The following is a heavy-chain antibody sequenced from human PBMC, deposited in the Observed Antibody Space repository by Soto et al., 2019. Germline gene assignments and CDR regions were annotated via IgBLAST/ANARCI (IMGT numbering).Heavy chain of an antibody. Sequence: QVQLVQSGAEVKKPGSSVNVSCKASGGTFSSYTISWVRQAPGQGHERMGRIIPILGTPNYAHKLQGRVTIIAYKSTSAAYGALCSLRSEDTAVYYCARDGGEAALAYMVFWGKRTTVTVSS. J-gene: IGHJ6*03. CDR2: IIPILGTP. D-gene: IGHD3-10*01. CDR1: GGTFSSYT. CDR3: ARDGGEAALAYMVF. V-gene: IGHV1-69*08.